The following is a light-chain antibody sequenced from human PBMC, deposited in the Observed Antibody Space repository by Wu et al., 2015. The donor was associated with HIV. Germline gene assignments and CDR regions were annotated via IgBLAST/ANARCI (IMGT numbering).Light chain of an antibody. CDR1: QSVSSTY. Sequence: EIVLTQSPDTLSLSPGERATLSCRASQSVSSTYLAWYQQKPGHPPRLLIYAASRRATGIPGRFSGSGSGTDFSLTISRLEPEDFAVYYCHQYGGSPPFTFGPGTKVDIK. CDR3: HQYGGSPPFT. J-gene: IGKJ3*01. V-gene: IGKV3-20*01. CDR2: AAS.